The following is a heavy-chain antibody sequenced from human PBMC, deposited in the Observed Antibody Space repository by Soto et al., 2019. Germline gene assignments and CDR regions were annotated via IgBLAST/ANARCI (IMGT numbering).Heavy chain of an antibody. CDR2: IKQDGSEK. CDR3: ARDMEDGRLFGSCYPDY. J-gene: IGHJ4*02. CDR1: GFTFSSYW. V-gene: IGHV3-7*05. D-gene: IGHD2-15*01. Sequence: GGSLRLSCAASGFTFSSYWMSWVRQAPGKGLEWVANIKQDGSEKYYVDSVKGRFTISRDNAKNSLYLQMNSLRAEDTAVYYCARDMEDGRLFGSCYPDYWGQGTLVTVSS.